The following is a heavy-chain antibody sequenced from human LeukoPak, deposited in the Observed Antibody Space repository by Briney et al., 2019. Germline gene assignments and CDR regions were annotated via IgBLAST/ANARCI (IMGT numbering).Heavy chain of an antibody. V-gene: IGHV3-21*01. CDR3: ARDEDSSGYCDL. Sequence: PGGSLRLSCAASGFTFSSYAMSWVRQAPGKVLEWVSSISSSSSYIYYADSVKGRFTISRDNAKNSLYLQMNSLRAEDTAVYYCARDEDSSGYCDLWGQGTLVTVSS. CDR1: GFTFSSYA. J-gene: IGHJ4*02. D-gene: IGHD3-22*01. CDR2: ISSSSSYI.